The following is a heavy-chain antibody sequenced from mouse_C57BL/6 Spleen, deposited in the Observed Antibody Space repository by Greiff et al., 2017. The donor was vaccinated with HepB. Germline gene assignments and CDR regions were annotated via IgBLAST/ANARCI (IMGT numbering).Heavy chain of an antibody. CDR2: ISDGGSYT. CDR3: VDGYYEGFAY. D-gene: IGHD2-3*01. CDR1: GFTFSSYA. J-gene: IGHJ3*01. V-gene: IGHV5-4*03. Sequence: EVMLVESGGGLVKPGGSLKLSCAASGFTFSSYAMSWVRQTPEKRLEWVATISDGGSYTYYPDNVKGRFTISRDNAKNNLYLQMCHLKSEDTAMYYCVDGYYEGFAYWGPGTLVTVSA.